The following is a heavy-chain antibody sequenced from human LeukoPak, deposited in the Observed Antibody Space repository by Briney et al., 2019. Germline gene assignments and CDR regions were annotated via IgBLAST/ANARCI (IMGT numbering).Heavy chain of an antibody. Sequence: PGGSLRLSCAASGFTFSSYWMSWVRQAPGKGLEWVANIKQDGSEKYYVDSVKGRFTISRDNAKNSLYLQMNSLRAEDTAVYYCAREGDSSGYYYVTLEVVDAFDIWGQGTMVTVSS. CDR2: IKQDGSEK. V-gene: IGHV3-7*01. CDR3: AREGDSSGYYYVTLEVVDAFDI. D-gene: IGHD3-22*01. J-gene: IGHJ3*02. CDR1: GFTFSSYW.